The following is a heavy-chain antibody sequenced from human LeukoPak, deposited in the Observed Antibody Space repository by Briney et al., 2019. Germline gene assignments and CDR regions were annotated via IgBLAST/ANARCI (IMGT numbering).Heavy chain of an antibody. Sequence: SETLSLTCTVSGGSISSYYWSWIRQPPGKGLEWIGYIYYSGSTNYNPSLKSRVTISVDTSKNQLSLKLSSVTAADTAVYYCARHLITMVRGVIIEGAFDIWGQGTMVTVSS. D-gene: IGHD3-10*01. CDR1: GGSISSYY. V-gene: IGHV4-59*08. CDR2: IYYSGST. CDR3: ARHLITMVRGVIIEGAFDI. J-gene: IGHJ3*02.